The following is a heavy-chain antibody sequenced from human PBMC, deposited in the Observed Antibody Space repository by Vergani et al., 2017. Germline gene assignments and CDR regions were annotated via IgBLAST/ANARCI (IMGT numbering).Heavy chain of an antibody. V-gene: IGHV4-31*03. CDR1: GGSISSGGYY. J-gene: IGHJ5*02. CDR3: AREDCSGGSCHWGFAP. D-gene: IGHD2-15*01. CDR2: IYYSGST. Sequence: QVQLQESGPGLVKPSQTLSLTCTVSGGSISSGGYYWSWIRQHPGKGLEWIGYIYYSGSTYYNPSLKSRVTISVDTSKNQFSLKLSSVTAADTAVYYCAREDCSGGSCHWGFAPWGQGTLVTVSS.